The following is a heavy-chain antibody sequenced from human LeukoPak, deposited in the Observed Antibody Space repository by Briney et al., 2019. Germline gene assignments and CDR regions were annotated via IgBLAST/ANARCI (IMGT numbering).Heavy chain of an antibody. J-gene: IGHJ1*01. CDR2: IIPIFGTA. Sequence: VASVKVSCKASGGTFSSYAISWVRQAPGQGLEWMGGIIPIFGTANYAQKFQGRVTITADESTSTAYMELSSLRSEDTAVYYCASLPYCSSTSCFPEYFQHWGQGTLSPSPQ. V-gene: IGHV1-69*01. CDR3: ASLPYCSSTSCFPEYFQH. CDR1: GGTFSSYA. D-gene: IGHD2-2*01.